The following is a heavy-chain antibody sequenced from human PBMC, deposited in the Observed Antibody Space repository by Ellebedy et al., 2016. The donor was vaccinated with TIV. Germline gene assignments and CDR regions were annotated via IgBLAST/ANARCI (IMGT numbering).Heavy chain of an antibody. D-gene: IGHD2-15*01. CDR2: IHYTGNT. CDR1: GGSISSSSYY. V-gene: IGHV4-30-4*01. CDR3: VRDRAASNDFDY. Sequence: SETLSLTXTVSGGSISSSSYYWGWIRQPPGKGLEWIGYIHYTGNTYSNPSLKSRFTVSVDTSKNQVSLRLTSVTAADTAVYYCVRDRAASNDFDYWGQGTLVTVSS. J-gene: IGHJ4*02.